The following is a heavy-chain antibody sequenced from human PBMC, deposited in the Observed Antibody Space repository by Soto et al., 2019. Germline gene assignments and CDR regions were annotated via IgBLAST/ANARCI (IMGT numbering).Heavy chain of an antibody. CDR3: ASIQLWSPYYYYGMDV. J-gene: IGHJ6*02. V-gene: IGHV4-30-2*01. CDR1: GGSISSGGYS. Sequence: SETLSLTCAVSGGSISSGGYSWSWIRQPPGKGLEWIGYIYHSGSTYYNPSLKSRVTISVDRSKNQFSLKLSSVTAADTAVYYCASIQLWSPYYYYGMDVWGQGTTVTV. CDR2: IYHSGST. D-gene: IGHD5-18*01.